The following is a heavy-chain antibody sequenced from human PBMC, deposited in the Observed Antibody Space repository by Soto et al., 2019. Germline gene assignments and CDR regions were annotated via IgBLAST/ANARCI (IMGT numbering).Heavy chain of an antibody. V-gene: IGHV1-46*01. J-gene: IGHJ5*02. CDR3: ARSSGGNFGIIIEGSNWFDP. D-gene: IGHD3-3*01. CDR2: INPHGGST. CDR1: GDTFTSYY. Sequence: ASVKVSCKAPGDTFTSYYLNWVRQAPGQGLELMGVINPHGGSTKYAQKFQGRITMTRDTSRSTVYMELSSLRSDDTAIYYCARSSGGNFGIIIEGSNWFDPWGQGTLGTVSS.